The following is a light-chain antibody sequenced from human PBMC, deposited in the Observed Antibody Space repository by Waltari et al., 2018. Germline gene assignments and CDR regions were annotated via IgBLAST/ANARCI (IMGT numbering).Light chain of an antibody. CDR2: EVS. Sequence: QSALTHPASVSGSPGPSLTISCTGTSSDVGSYNLVSWYQQHPGKAPKLMIYEVSKRPSGVSNRFSGSKSGNTASLTISGLQAEDEADYYCCSYAGSSTWVVFGGGTKLTVL. J-gene: IGLJ2*01. V-gene: IGLV2-23*02. CDR1: SSDVGSYNL. CDR3: CSYAGSSTWVV.